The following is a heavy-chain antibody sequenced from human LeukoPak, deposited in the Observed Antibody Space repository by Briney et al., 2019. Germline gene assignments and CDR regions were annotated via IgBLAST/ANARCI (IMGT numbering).Heavy chain of an antibody. J-gene: IGHJ4*02. D-gene: IGHD3-16*02. CDR3: ARYDVWGSYRAFDY. CDR1: GGSISSGSYY. Sequence: PSETLSLTCTVSGGSISSGSYYWSWIRQPAGKGLEWIGRIYTSGSTNYNPSLKSRVTISVDTSRNQFSLKLSSVTAADTAVYYCARYDVWGSYRAFDYWGQGTLVTVFS. CDR2: IYTSGST. V-gene: IGHV4-61*02.